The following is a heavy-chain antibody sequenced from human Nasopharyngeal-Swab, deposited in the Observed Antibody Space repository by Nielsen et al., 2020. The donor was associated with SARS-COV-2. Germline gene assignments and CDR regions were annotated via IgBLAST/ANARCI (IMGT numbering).Heavy chain of an antibody. D-gene: IGHD2-21*02. J-gene: IGHJ3*02. Sequence: GESLKISCAASGFTFSDYYMSWVRQAPGKGLEWVSYISSSGSTIYYADSVKGRFTISRDNAKNSLYLQMNSLRAEDTAVYYCARDDHTVVVTAVGHDAFDIWGQGTMVTVSS. CDR2: ISSSGSTI. V-gene: IGHV3-11*04. CDR3: ARDDHTVVVTAVGHDAFDI. CDR1: GFTFSDYY.